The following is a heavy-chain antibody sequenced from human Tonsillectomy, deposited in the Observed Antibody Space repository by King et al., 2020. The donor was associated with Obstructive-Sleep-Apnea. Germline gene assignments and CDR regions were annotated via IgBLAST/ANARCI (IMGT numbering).Heavy chain of an antibody. D-gene: IGHD3-22*01. CDR2: ISYSGST. CDR1: GGSISSSSYY. CDR3: ARIVTYYYDSSGYLYFFDY. J-gene: IGHJ4*02. Sequence: QLQESGPGLVKPSETLSLTCTVSGGSISSSSYYWGWIRQPPGKGLEWIGSISYSGSTYYNPSLKSRVTISVDTSKNQFSLKLSSVTAADTAVYYCARIVTYYYDSSGYLYFFDYWGQGTLVTVSS. V-gene: IGHV4-39*07.